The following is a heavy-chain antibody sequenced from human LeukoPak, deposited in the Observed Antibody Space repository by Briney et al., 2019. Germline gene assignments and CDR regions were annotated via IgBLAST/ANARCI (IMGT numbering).Heavy chain of an antibody. Sequence: PGGSLRLSCAASGFTFSSYNMNWVRQVPGRGLEWVSSISSSSSYIYYADSVKGRFTISRDNAKNSLYLQMNSLRAGDTAVYYCARVGSSGWYPDAFDIWGQGTMVTVSS. J-gene: IGHJ3*02. D-gene: IGHD6-19*01. CDR1: GFTFSSYN. V-gene: IGHV3-21*01. CDR2: ISSSSSYI. CDR3: ARVGSSGWYPDAFDI.